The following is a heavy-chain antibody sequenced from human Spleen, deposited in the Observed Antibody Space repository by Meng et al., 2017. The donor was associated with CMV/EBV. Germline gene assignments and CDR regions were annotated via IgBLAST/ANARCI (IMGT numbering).Heavy chain of an antibody. D-gene: IGHD6-19*01. CDR2: ISSSSSYI. CDR3: SIAVAGHKRSYYYYGMDV. J-gene: IGHJ6*02. Sequence: GESLKISCAASGFTFSSYSMNWVRQAPGKGLEWVSSISSSSSYIYYADSVKGRFTISRDNAKNSLYLQMNSLRAEDTALYYCSIAVAGHKRSYYYYGMDVWGQGTTVTVSS. V-gene: IGHV3-21*04. CDR1: GFTFSSYS.